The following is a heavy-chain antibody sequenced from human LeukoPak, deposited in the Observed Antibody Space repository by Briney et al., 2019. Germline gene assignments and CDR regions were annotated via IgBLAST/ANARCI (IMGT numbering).Heavy chain of an antibody. Sequence: GGSLRLSCAASGFTFSSYSMNWVRQAPGKGLEWVSSISSSSSYIYYADSVKGRFTISRDNAKNSLYLQMNSLRAEDTAVYYCARDQYDILTGYYIPDYWGQGTLVTVSS. D-gene: IGHD3-9*01. J-gene: IGHJ4*02. CDR2: ISSSSSYI. CDR1: GFTFSSYS. V-gene: IGHV3-21*01. CDR3: ARDQYDILTGYYIPDY.